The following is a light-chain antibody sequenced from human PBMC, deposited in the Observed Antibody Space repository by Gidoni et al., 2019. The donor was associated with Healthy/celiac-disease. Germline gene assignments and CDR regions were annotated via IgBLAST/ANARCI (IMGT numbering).Light chain of an antibody. J-gene: IGKJ3*01. CDR3: QQSYSTT. CDR1: QSISSY. CDR2: AAS. Sequence: IQMTQAPSSLSASVGDRVTITCRASQSISSYLNWYQQKPGKAPKLLIYAASSLQSGVPSRFSGSGSGTDFTLTISSLQPEDFATYYCQQSYSTTFGPGTKVEIK. V-gene: IGKV1-39*01.